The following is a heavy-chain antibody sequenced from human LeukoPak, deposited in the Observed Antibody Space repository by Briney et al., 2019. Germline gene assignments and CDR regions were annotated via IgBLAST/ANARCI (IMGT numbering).Heavy chain of an antibody. CDR3: AREGGSHYYYSCYMDV. J-gene: IGHJ6*03. CDR1: GYTFTGYY. V-gene: IGHV1-2*06. CDR2: INPNSGGT. D-gene: IGHD1-26*01. Sequence: ASVKVSCKASGYTFTGYYMHWVRQAPGQGLEWMGRINPNSGGTNYAQKFQGRVTMTRDTSISTAYMELSRLRSDDTAVYYCAREGGSHYYYSCYMDVWGKGTTVTVSS.